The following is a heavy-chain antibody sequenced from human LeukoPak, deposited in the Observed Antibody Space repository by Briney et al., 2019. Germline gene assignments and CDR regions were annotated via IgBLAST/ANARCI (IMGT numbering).Heavy chain of an antibody. J-gene: IGHJ4*02. CDR1: GYTFTSYY. D-gene: IGHD3-22*01. Sequence: AASVKVSCTASGYTFTSYYMHWVRQAPGQGLEWMGIINPSGGSTSYAQKFQGRVTMTRDTSTSTVYMELSSLRSEDTAVYYCARGVHYYDSSGYSLDYWGQGTLVTVSS. CDR2: INPSGGST. CDR3: ARGVHYYDSSGYSLDY. V-gene: IGHV1-46*01.